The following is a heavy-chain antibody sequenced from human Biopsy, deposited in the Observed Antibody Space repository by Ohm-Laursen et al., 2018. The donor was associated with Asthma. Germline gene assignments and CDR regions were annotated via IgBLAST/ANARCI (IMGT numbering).Heavy chain of an antibody. CDR1: GFTFSSYS. Sequence: SLRLSCAASGFTFSSYSMNWVRQAPGKGLEWVSYISSSSSTIYYADSVKGRFTISRDNVKNSLYLQMNSLRDEDTAVYYCARMITIFGVVSRGMDVWGQGTTVTVSS. D-gene: IGHD3-3*01. J-gene: IGHJ6*02. CDR3: ARMITIFGVVSRGMDV. V-gene: IGHV3-48*02. CDR2: ISSSSSTI.